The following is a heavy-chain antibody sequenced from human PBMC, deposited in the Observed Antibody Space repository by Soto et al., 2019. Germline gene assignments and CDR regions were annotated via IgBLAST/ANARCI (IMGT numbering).Heavy chain of an antibody. V-gene: IGHV3-30*18. Sequence: VQLVESGGGVVQPGRSLRLSCAASGFTFSTYDMHWVRQAPGKGLAWVAVISSDGSNEYYADSVKGRFTISRDNSKNTLYVQMNSLRAEDTAVYYCAKDLGDSSADDGADYWGQGTLVTVSS. J-gene: IGHJ4*02. CDR2: ISSDGSNE. CDR1: GFTFSTYD. D-gene: IGHD6-25*01. CDR3: AKDLGDSSADDGADY.